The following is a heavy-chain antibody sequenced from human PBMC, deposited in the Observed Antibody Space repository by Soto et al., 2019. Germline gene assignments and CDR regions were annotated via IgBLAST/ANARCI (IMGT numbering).Heavy chain of an antibody. CDR3: ARAVREYSSSRWFDP. Sequence: ASVKVSCKAYGYTFTGYYMHWVRQAPGQGAEWMGWINPNSGGTNYAQKIQSWVTMSRDTSISTVYMEMRRLRSDVTDVYYCARAVREYSSSRWFDPWGQGTLVSVSS. V-gene: IGHV1-2*04. J-gene: IGHJ5*02. CDR1: GYTFTGYY. CDR2: INPNSGGT. D-gene: IGHD3-10*01.